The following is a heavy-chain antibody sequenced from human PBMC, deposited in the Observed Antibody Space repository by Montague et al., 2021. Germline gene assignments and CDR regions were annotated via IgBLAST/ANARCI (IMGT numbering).Heavy chain of an antibody. D-gene: IGHD6-13*01. CDR3: ARNWASAAPGAFDI. J-gene: IGHJ3*02. CDR1: GFSFSSYW. V-gene: IGHV3-74*01. Sequence: SLRLSCAASGFSFSSYWMHWVRQAPGKGLLWVSRITLDGSSTTFADSVKGRFTTSRDNAKATLYLQMNSLRVEDTAVYYCARNWASAAPGAFDIWGQGTMVTVSS. CDR2: ITLDGSST.